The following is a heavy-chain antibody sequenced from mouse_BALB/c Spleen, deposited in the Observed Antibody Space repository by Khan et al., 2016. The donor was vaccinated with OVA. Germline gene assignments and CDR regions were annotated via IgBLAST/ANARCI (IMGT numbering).Heavy chain of an antibody. CDR2: ISYSNST. CDR3: SRYLIYCGRGYFDV. J-gene: IGHJ1*01. CDR1: GYSITSDYA. D-gene: IGHD1-1*01. V-gene: IGHV3-2*02. Sequence: EVQLQESGPGLVKPSQSLSLTCTVTGYSITSDYAWNWIRQFPGNKLEWMGYISYSNSTNYNPSLKSRISITRYTSKNQFFLQLNSVTTEDTATYYCSRYLIYCGRGYFDVWGAGTTVTVSS.